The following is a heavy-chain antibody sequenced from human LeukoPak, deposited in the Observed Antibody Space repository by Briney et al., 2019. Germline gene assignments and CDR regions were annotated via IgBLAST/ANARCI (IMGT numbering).Heavy chain of an antibody. Sequence: SETLSLTCTVSGGSISSYYWSWIRQPPGKGLEWIGYIYYSGSTNYNPSLKSRVTISVDTSKNRFSLKLSSVTAADTAVYYCARLRQQLAQGYYYYGVDVWGQGATVTVSS. CDR2: IYYSGST. CDR3: ARLRQQLAQGYYYYGVDV. CDR1: GGSISSYY. D-gene: IGHD6-13*01. V-gene: IGHV4-59*08. J-gene: IGHJ6*02.